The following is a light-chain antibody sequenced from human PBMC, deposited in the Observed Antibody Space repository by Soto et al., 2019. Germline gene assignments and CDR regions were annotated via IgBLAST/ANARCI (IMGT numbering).Light chain of an antibody. CDR2: GNS. J-gene: IGLJ1*01. CDR3: RDYDSSLSGYV. CDR1: SSNIGAGYD. Sequence: QSVLTQPPSGSGAPGQRVTISRTGTSSNIGAGYDVHWYQQLPGTAPKLLIYGNSNRPSGVPDRFSGSKSGTSSSLAITGGEAEDEADYYCRDYDSSLSGYVFGSGTKVTVL. V-gene: IGLV1-40*01.